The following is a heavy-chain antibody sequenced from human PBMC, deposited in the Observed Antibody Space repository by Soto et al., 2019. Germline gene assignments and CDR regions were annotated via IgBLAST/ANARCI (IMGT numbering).Heavy chain of an antibody. Sequence: QVQLVQSGAEVKKPGASVKVSCKASGYTFISYGISWVRQAPGQGLEWMGWISGYNGNTKYAQKLQGRVTMTTDTSTRTAYMELRRLRSDDTAVYYCARDLGAQIVAYWGQGTLVTVSS. CDR1: GYTFISYG. CDR3: ARDLGAQIVAY. J-gene: IGHJ4*02. D-gene: IGHD1-26*01. V-gene: IGHV1-18*01. CDR2: ISGYNGNT.